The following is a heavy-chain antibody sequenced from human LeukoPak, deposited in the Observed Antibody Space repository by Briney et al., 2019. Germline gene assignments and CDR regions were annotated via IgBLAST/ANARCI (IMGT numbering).Heavy chain of an antibody. D-gene: IGHD1-26*01. J-gene: IGHJ3*02. Sequence: PGGSLRLSCGASGFTFSSYAMSWVRQAPGKGLEWASAISGSGGSTYYADSVKGRFTISRDNSKNTLYLQMNSLRAEDTAVYYCAKDLGPNGNSGSEIGIWGQGTMVIVSS. V-gene: IGHV3-23*01. CDR3: AKDLGPNGNSGSEIGI. CDR1: GFTFSSYA. CDR2: ISGSGGST.